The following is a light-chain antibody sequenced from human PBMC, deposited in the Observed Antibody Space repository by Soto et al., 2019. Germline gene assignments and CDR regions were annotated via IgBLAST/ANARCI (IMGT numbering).Light chain of an antibody. CDR2: DVS. Sequence: QSVLTQPRSVSGSPGQSVTISCTGTISDVGGYNYVSWYQQHPGKAPKLMIYDVSKRPSGVPDRFSGSKSGNTASLTISGFQAEDEADYYCCSYAGSYPGVFAGGTKVTVL. CDR3: CSYAGSYPGV. V-gene: IGLV2-11*01. J-gene: IGLJ2*01. CDR1: ISDVGGYNY.